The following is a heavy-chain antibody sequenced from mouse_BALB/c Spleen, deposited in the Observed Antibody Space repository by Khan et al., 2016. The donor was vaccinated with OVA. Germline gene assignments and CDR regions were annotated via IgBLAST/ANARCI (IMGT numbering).Heavy chain of an antibody. J-gene: IGHJ3*01. CDR1: GYTFTSYQ. Sequence: QVQLKESGTELVKPGASVRLSCKASGYTFTSYQMYWVKQRPGQGLEWIGEIPPSNGGTNFNEKFKSKATLTVDESSSTAFMQLSSLTSEDSAVYYWIRGGYGGLAYWGQGTLVTVSA. V-gene: IGHV1-53*01. CDR2: IPPSNGGT. D-gene: IGHD3-1*01. CDR3: IRGGYGGLAY.